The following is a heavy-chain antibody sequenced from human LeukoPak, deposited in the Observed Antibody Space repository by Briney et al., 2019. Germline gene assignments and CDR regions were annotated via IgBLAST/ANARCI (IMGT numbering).Heavy chain of an antibody. CDR1: GFTFSNYA. CDR3: AKDFYPVRNPGAFDI. J-gene: IGHJ3*02. Sequence: PGGSLRLSCAASGFTFSNYAMHWVRQAPGKGLEWVAVISYDGSNKNYGDSVKGRFTISRDNSKNTLYLQMNSLRAEDTAVYYCAKDFYPVRNPGAFDIWGQGTMVTVSS. V-gene: IGHV3-30*04. CDR2: ISYDGSNK. D-gene: IGHD2/OR15-2a*01.